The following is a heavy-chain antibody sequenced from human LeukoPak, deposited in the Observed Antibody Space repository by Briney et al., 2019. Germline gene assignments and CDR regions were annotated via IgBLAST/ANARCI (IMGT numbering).Heavy chain of an antibody. D-gene: IGHD3-10*01. V-gene: IGHV4-30-2*01. CDR3: AREGYGSGSLNWFDP. CDR2: IYHSGST. CDR1: GGSISSGGYY. J-gene: IGHJ5*02. Sequence: SQTLSLTCTVSGGSISSGGYYWSWIRQPPGKGLEWIWYIYHSGSTYYNPSLKSRVTISVDTSKNQFSLKLSSVTAADTAVYYCAREGYGSGSLNWFDPWGQGTLVTVSS.